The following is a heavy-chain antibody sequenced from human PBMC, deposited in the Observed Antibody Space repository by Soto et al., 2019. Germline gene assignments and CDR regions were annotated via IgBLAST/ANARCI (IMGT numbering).Heavy chain of an antibody. Sequence: SENLALACTVSGGSISRGDYYWSWIRQPPGKGLEWIGYIYYSGSTYYNPSLKSRVTISVDTSKNQFSLKLSSVTAADTAVYYCVIVFIVQLSPYSSIFWGTGPIVSV. CDR1: GGSISRGDYY. V-gene: IGHV4-30-4*01. CDR3: VIVFIVQLSPYSSIF. D-gene: IGHD1-26*01. J-gene: IGHJ6*03. CDR2: IYYSGST.